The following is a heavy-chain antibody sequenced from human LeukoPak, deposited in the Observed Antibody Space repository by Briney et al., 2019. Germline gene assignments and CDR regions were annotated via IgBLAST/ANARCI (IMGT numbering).Heavy chain of an antibody. D-gene: IGHD6-19*01. Sequence: PSETLSLTCGLSGVSSRGYYWTWVRLPPGKGVEWLGDVHHSGGANYSPSLKSRLTISLEKSTYQCSLKLRSLTAADTATYFCARGVTRGKGFYSSPSRGFDFWGQGSLVTVSS. CDR2: VHHSGGA. J-gene: IGHJ4*02. CDR1: GVSSRGYY. V-gene: IGHV4-34*01. CDR3: ARGVTRGKGFYSSPSRGFDF.